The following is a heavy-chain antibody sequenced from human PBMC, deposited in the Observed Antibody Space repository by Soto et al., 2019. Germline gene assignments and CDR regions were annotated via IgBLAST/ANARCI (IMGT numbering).Heavy chain of an antibody. CDR3: AKADYGDYAEDGGSFDY. CDR2: ISGSGGST. Sequence: GGSLRLSCAASGFTFSSYAMSWVRQAPGKGLEWVSAISGSGGSTYYAGSVKGRFTISRDNSKNTLYLQMNSLRAEDTAVYYCAKADYGDYAEDGGSFDYWGKGPLVTVSS. CDR1: GFTFSSYA. V-gene: IGHV3-23*01. J-gene: IGHJ4*02. D-gene: IGHD4-17*01.